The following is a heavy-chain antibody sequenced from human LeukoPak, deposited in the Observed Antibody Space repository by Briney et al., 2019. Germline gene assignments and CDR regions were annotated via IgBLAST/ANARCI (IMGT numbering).Heavy chain of an antibody. V-gene: IGHV3-7*04. CDR1: GFTFSSYA. CDR3: TRVGYIDEGIDY. D-gene: IGHD5-24*01. Sequence: GGSLRLSCAASGFTFSSYAMHWVRQAPGKGLEWVANIKQDGSEKYSVDSVKGRFTISRDNAKNSLFLQMNSLRAEDTAIYYCTRVGYIDEGIDYWGQGTLVTVSS. J-gene: IGHJ4*02. CDR2: IKQDGSEK.